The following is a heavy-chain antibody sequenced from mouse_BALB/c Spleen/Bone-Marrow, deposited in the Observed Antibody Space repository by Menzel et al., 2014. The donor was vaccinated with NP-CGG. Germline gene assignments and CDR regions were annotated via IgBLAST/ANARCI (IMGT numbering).Heavy chain of an antibody. J-gene: IGHJ2*01. V-gene: IGHV7-3*02. Sequence: EVKLEESGGGLVQPGDSLRLSCATSGFTFTDYYMNWVRQPPGKALEWLGFIRNKANGYTTEYSASVKGRFTISRDNSQSILYLQMNTLRAEDSATYYCARDRGLTYFDYWGQGTTLTVSS. D-gene: IGHD2-4*01. CDR2: IRNKANGYTT. CDR1: GFTFTDYY. CDR3: ARDRGLTYFDY.